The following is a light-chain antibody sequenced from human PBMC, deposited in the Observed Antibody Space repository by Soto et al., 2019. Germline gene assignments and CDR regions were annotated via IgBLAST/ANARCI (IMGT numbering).Light chain of an antibody. Sequence: EIVLTQSPATLSLSPGERATLSCRASQSVSTYLACYQQKPGQAPRLLIYYASNRATGIPARFSGSGSGTDFTLTISGLVPDDFAVYYCQQRTNWPPITCGQGTRLEIK. J-gene: IGKJ5*01. CDR3: QQRTNWPPIT. CDR2: YAS. CDR1: QSVSTY. V-gene: IGKV3-11*01.